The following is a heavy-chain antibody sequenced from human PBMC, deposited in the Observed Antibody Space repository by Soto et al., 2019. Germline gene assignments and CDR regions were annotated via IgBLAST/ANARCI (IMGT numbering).Heavy chain of an antibody. D-gene: IGHD2-2*01. Sequence: QLQLQESGPGLVKPSETLSLTCTVSGGAISSSSYYWGWSRQPPGKGLEWIGSIYYSGSTYYNPSRKTRVTISVDTSKNQFSLKLSSVTAADTAVYSCARHVVVVPAATNHNWFDPWGQGTLVTVSS. J-gene: IGHJ5*02. CDR3: ARHVVVVPAATNHNWFDP. CDR1: GGAISSSSYY. V-gene: IGHV4-39*01. CDR2: IYYSGST.